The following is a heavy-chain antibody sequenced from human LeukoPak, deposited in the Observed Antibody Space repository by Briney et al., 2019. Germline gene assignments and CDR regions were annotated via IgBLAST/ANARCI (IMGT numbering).Heavy chain of an antibody. CDR3: AREERMGYYDILTGYPTHPFDY. Sequence: GGSLRLSCAASGFTFSDYYMSWIRQAPGKGLEWVSYISSSGSTIYYADSVKGRFTISRDNAKNSLYLQMNSLRAEDTAVYYCAREERMGYYDILTGYPTHPFDYWGQGTLVTVSS. CDR2: ISSSGSTI. J-gene: IGHJ4*02. V-gene: IGHV3-11*04. D-gene: IGHD3-9*01. CDR1: GFTFSDYY.